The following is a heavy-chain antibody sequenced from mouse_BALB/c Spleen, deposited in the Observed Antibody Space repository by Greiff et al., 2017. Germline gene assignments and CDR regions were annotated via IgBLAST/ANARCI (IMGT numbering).Heavy chain of an antibody. V-gene: IGHV1-15*01. D-gene: IGHD2-4*01. CDR1: GYTFTDYE. J-gene: IGHJ2*01. CDR2: IDPETGGT. Sequence: QVQLQQSGAELVRPGASVTLSCKASGYTFTDYEMHWVKQTPVHGLEWIGAIDPETGGTAYNQKFKGKATLTADKSSSTAYMELRSLTSEDSAVYYCIYYDYDYWGQGTTLTVSS. CDR3: IYYDYDY.